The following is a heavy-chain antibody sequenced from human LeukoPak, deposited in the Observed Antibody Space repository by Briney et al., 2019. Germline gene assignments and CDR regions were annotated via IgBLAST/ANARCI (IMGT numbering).Heavy chain of an antibody. CDR2: LSGSGIST. CDR3: AKYQCSGSTCYPKEFDY. Sequence: GSLRLSCAASGFIFSSYAMSWVRQAPRKGLEWVSSLSGSGISTYYADSVKGRFTISRDNSKNTLYLQMNSLRAEDTAVYYCAKYQCSGSTCYPKEFDYWGQGTLVTVSS. D-gene: IGHD2-15*01. J-gene: IGHJ4*02. V-gene: IGHV3-23*01. CDR1: GFIFSSYA.